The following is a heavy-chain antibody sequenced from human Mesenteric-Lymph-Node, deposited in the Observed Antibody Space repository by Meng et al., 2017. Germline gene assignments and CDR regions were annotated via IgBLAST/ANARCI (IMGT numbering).Heavy chain of an antibody. Sequence: GECLRLSCAASGFTFTRYFMNWVRQAPGKGLEWVANIMQEGSEKYYVDSVKGRFTISRDKAKNSLYLQMNSLIEEDTAMHYCARARGGYDFDYWGQGTLVTVSS. CDR1: GFTFTRYF. CDR2: IMQEGSEK. J-gene: IGHJ4*02. CDR3: ARARGGYDFDY. V-gene: IGHV3-7*01. D-gene: IGHD5-12*01.